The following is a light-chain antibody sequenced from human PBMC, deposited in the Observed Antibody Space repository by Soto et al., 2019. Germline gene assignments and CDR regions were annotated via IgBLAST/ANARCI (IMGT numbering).Light chain of an antibody. Sequence: QSVLTQPPSVSGAPGQRVTISCTGNSSNIGAGYDVHWYQQLPGTAPKLLIYGNSNRPSGVPDRFSGSKSGTSASLAITGLQAEDEADYYCQSSDSSLSGSKVFGGGTKLTVL. CDR2: GNS. V-gene: IGLV1-40*01. CDR3: QSSDSSLSGSKV. CDR1: SSNIGAGYD. J-gene: IGLJ2*01.